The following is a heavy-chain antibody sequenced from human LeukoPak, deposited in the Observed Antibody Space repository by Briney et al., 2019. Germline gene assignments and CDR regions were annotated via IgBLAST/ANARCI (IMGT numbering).Heavy chain of an antibody. J-gene: IGHJ4*02. Sequence: GGSLRLSCAASGFTFSSYAMHWVRQAPGKGLEGVAVISYDGSNKYYADSVKGRFTISRDNSKNTLYLQMNSLRAEDTAVYYCAKSDLNYGGNPDYWGQGTLVTVSS. CDR1: GFTFSSYA. V-gene: IGHV3-30*04. D-gene: IGHD4-23*01. CDR2: ISYDGSNK. CDR3: AKSDLNYGGNPDY.